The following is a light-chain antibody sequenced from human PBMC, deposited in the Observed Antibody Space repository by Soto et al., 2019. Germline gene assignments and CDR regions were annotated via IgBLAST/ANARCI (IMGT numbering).Light chain of an antibody. CDR2: EDN. V-gene: IGLV6-57*02. J-gene: IGLJ2*01. Sequence: NFMLTQPHSVSESPGKTVTISCTDSSGSIATNYVQWYQQRPGSAPTTVIYEDNQRPSGVPDRFSGSIDSSSNSASLTISGLKTEDEADYYCQSYDSSNRDVVFGGGTKLTVL. CDR1: SGSIATNY. CDR3: QSYDSSNRDVV.